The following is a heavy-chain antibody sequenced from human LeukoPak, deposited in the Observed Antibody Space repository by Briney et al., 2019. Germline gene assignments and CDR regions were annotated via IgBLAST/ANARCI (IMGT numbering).Heavy chain of an antibody. Sequence: PSETLSLTCTVSGGSMSSYYWSWIRQPPGKGLEWIGYIYYSGSTNYNPSLKSRVTISVDTSKNQFSLKLISVTAADTAVYYCARGGIAVAGPSNWFDPWGQGTLVTVSS. CDR1: GGSMSSYY. CDR3: ARGGIAVAGPSNWFDP. J-gene: IGHJ5*02. D-gene: IGHD6-19*01. CDR2: IYYSGST. V-gene: IGHV4-59*01.